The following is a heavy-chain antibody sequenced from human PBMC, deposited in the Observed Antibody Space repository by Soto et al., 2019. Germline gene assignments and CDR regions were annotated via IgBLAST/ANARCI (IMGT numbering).Heavy chain of an antibody. Sequence: EVQLLESGGGLVQPGGSLRLSCAASGFTFSSYAMSWVRQAPGKGLEWVSAISGSVGSTYYADSVKGRFTISRDNSKNTLYLRMNSLRAEDTAVYYCAKWAGYCTSTSCYEDYWGQGTLVTVSS. CDR2: ISGSVGST. J-gene: IGHJ4*02. V-gene: IGHV3-23*01. D-gene: IGHD2-2*01. CDR1: GFTFSSYA. CDR3: AKWAGYCTSTSCYEDY.